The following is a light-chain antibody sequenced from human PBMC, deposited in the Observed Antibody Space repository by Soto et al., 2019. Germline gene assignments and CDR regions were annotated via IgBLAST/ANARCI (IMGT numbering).Light chain of an antibody. CDR1: QSVSSSY. J-gene: IGKJ2*01. CDR3: QQYATSPPYT. Sequence: EIVLTQSPGTLSLSPGERATLSCRASQSVSSSYLAWYQQKPGQAPRLLIYGASNRATGIPDRFSGSGSGTDFTLTISRLEPEDFVVYYCQQYATSPPYTFGQGTKLEIK. V-gene: IGKV3-20*01. CDR2: GAS.